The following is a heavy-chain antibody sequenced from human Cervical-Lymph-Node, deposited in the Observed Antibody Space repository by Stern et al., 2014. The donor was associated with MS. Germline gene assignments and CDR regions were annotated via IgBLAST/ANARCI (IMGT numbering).Heavy chain of an antibody. V-gene: IGHV4-39*01. CDR2: IYSSGST. D-gene: IGHD4-17*01. J-gene: IGHJ4*02. Sequence: QLQLQESGPGLVKPSETLSLTCTVSGGSINTNNYYWGWIRQPPGKGLEWIGNIYSSGSTFYSPSLKSRVTMSVDTSKNQFSLNLSSMPAADTAVYYCARTGDDFGDYSLSYWGQGTLVTVSS. CDR1: GGSINTNNYY. CDR3: ARTGDDFGDYSLSY.